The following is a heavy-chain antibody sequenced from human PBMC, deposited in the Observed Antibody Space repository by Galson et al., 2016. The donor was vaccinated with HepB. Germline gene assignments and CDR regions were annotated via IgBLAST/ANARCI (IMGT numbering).Heavy chain of an antibody. CDR3: AVMAVAGGTSDY. CDR2: MDILGDG. CDR1: GFAFSEYD. Sequence: SLRLSCAASGFAFSEYDIHWVRQAAGKGLEWVSAMDILGDGYYSDSVKGRFTISRENAKSSLYLHMNSLRAEDTALYYCAVMAVAGGTSDYWGQGTLFTVSS. V-gene: IGHV3-13*01. D-gene: IGHD6-19*01. J-gene: IGHJ4*02.